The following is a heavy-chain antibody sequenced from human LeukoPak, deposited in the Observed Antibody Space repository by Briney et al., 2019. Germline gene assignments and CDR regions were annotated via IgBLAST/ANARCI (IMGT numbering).Heavy chain of an antibody. V-gene: IGHV4-34*01. CDR3: ARADSSGYKHYFDY. CDR1: GGSFSGYY. CDR2: INHSGST. J-gene: IGHJ4*02. Sequence: SETLSLTCAVYGGSFSGYYWSWIRQPPGKGLEWIGEINHSGSTNYNPSLKSRVTISVDTSKNQFSLKLSSVTAADTAVYYCARADSSGYKHYFDYWGQGTLVTVSS. D-gene: IGHD3-22*01.